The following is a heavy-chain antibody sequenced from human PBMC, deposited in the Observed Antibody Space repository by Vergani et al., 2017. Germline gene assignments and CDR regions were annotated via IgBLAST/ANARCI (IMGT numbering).Heavy chain of an antibody. CDR1: GFTFSSYG. CDR2: IWYDGSNK. V-gene: IGHV3-33*01. J-gene: IGHJ4*02. Sequence: QVQLVESGGGLVKPGGSLRLSCAASGFTFSSYGMHWVRQAPGKGLEWVAVIWYDGSNKYYADSVKGRFTISRDNSKNTLYLQMNSLRAEDTAVYYCARDVAVAGTPRLMDYWGQGTRVAVSS. D-gene: IGHD6-19*01. CDR3: ARDVAVAGTPRLMDY.